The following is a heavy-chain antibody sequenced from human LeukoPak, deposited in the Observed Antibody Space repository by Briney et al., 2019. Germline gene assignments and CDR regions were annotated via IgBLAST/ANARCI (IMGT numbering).Heavy chain of an antibody. CDR2: ISSSSSYI. CDR3: AKNDYSNYKLKFDY. Sequence: KSGGSLRLSCAASGFTFSSYSMNWVRQAPGKGLEWVSSISSSSSYIYYADSVKGRFTISRDNAKNSLYLQMNSLRAEDTAVYYCAKNDYSNYKLKFDYWGQGTLVTVSS. J-gene: IGHJ4*02. CDR1: GFTFSSYS. D-gene: IGHD4-11*01. V-gene: IGHV3-21*04.